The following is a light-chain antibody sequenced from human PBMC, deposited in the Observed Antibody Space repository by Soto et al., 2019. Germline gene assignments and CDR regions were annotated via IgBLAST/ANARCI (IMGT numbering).Light chain of an antibody. V-gene: IGKV3D-15*01. Sequence: EIVLTQSPATLSVSPGESATLSCRASPSANIDLVWYQQKPGQAPKVLMFSASARETGIPARFSGGGSETEFTLTMSSLLPGDSAVYYCQQYNTWHFTFGPWPKVDIK. CDR2: SAS. CDR1: PSANID. J-gene: IGKJ3*01. CDR3: QQYNTWHFT.